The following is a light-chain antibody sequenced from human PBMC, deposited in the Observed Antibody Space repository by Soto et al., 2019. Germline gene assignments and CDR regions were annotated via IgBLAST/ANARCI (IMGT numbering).Light chain of an antibody. CDR3: KQYDTYWT. V-gene: IGKV1-5*03. Sequence: DIQMAQSPSTLSAAVCDRVTITCRASQSINNWLAWYQQKPGKAPKLLIYKASNLDIGVPSRLSRSVSGTELTLTIRSLQPDDFETYYCKQYDTYWTFGQGTQLEIK. CDR2: KAS. J-gene: IGKJ1*01. CDR1: QSINNW.